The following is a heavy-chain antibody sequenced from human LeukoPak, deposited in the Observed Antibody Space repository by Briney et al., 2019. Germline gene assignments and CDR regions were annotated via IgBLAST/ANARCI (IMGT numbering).Heavy chain of an antibody. J-gene: IGHJ4*02. D-gene: IGHD5-18*01. CDR3: ARVFIVPDTAMVDY. CDR1: GFTFSSYS. CDR2: ISGSSRNI. V-gene: IGHV3-21*01. Sequence: PGGSLRLSCAASGFTFSSYSMNWVRQAPGKGLEWVSMISGSSRNIYYADSVKGRFTNSRDNAKNSLYLQMNSLRAEDTAVYYCARVFIVPDTAMVDYWGQGTRVTVSS.